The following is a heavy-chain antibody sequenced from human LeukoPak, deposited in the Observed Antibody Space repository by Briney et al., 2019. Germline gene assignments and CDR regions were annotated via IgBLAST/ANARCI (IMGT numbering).Heavy chain of an antibody. Sequence: GGSLRPSCAASGFTFSSYWMDWVRQAPGKGLVWVSGINSDGTMTRYAESVKGRFTISRDNAKSTLYLQMNSLRAEDTAVYYCARVGSTDSPHAFDIWGQGTTVTVSS. J-gene: IGHJ3*02. CDR2: INSDGTMT. CDR1: GFTFSSYW. CDR3: ARVGSTDSPHAFDI. D-gene: IGHD3-22*01. V-gene: IGHV3-74*01.